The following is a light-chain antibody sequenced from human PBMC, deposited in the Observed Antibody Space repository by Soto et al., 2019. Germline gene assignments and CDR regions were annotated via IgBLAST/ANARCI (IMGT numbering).Light chain of an antibody. CDR1: QSVSSN. Sequence: EIVMTQSPATLSVSPGERATLSCRASQSVSSNLAWYQQKRGQAPRLLIYAASTRATGIPARFSGSGSGTEFTLPISSLQSEDFAVYYCQQYNNWPRTFGQGTKVEIK. J-gene: IGKJ1*01. V-gene: IGKV3-15*01. CDR3: QQYNNWPRT. CDR2: AAS.